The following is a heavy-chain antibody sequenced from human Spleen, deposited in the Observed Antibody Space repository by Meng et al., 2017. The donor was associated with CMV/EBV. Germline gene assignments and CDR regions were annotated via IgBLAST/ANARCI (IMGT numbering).Heavy chain of an antibody. CDR1: GFTFSRYG. Sequence: GGSLRLSCAASGFTFSRYGMSWVRQAPGKGLEWVSVMYSGGSSTFYADSVQGRFTISRDESKNTLYLQMNSLRAKDTALYYCAKCSSTSCRYFDYWGQGTLVTVSS. J-gene: IGHJ4*02. CDR2: MYSGGSST. D-gene: IGHD2-2*01. CDR3: AKCSSTSCRYFDY. V-gene: IGHV3-23*03.